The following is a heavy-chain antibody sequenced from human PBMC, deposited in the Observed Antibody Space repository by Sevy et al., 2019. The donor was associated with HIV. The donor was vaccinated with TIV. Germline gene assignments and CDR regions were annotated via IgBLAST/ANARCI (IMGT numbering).Heavy chain of an antibody. CDR3: AEKFGEFPTPYYYYGMDV. J-gene: IGHJ6*02. CDR2: ISGSGGST. CDR1: GFTFSSYA. D-gene: IGHD3-10*01. Sequence: GGSLRLSCAASGFTFSSYAMSWVRQAPGKGLEWVSAISGSGGSTYYADSVKGRFTISRDKSKNTLYLQMNSLRAEDTAVYYCAEKFGEFPTPYYYYGMDVWGQGTTVTVSS. V-gene: IGHV3-23*01.